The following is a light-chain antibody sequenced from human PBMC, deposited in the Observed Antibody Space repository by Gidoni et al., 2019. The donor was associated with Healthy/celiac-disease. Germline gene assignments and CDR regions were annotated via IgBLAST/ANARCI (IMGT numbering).Light chain of an antibody. Sequence: DIQMTQSPSTLSASVGDRVTITCRASQSISSWLAWYQQKPGKAPKLLISKASSLESGVPSRFSGSGSGTEFTLTISSLQPDDFATYYCQQYNSYPFGQGTKLEIK. J-gene: IGKJ2*01. CDR3: QQYNSYP. CDR2: KAS. V-gene: IGKV1-5*03. CDR1: QSISSW.